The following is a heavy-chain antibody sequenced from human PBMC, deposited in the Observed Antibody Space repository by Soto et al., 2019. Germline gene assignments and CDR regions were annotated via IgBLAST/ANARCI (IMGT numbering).Heavy chain of an antibody. CDR1: GGSISSYY. CDR3: ARGVRVLGDEEYSNDMYV. CDR2: IYYSGST. V-gene: IGHV4-59*01. D-gene: IGHD1-26*01. J-gene: IGHJ6*02. Sequence: SETLSLTCTVSGGSISSYYWSWIRQPPGKGLEWIGYIYYSGSTNYNPSLKSRVTISVDTSKNQFSLKLSSVTAADTAVYYCARGVRVLGDEEYSNDMYVWGQGTTVTVSS.